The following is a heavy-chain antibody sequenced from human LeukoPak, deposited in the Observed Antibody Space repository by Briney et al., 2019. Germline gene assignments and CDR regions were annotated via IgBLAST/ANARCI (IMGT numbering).Heavy chain of an antibody. D-gene: IGHD3-10*01. CDR1: GASITSYY. J-gene: IGHJ4*02. CDR2: IYYSGST. CDR3: ATTQGNFFDH. Sequence: PSETLSLTCTVPGASITSYYWSWIRQPPGKGLEWIGYIYYSGSTTYNPSLKSRVTISVDTSKNQFSLNLSSVTAADTAVYYCATTQGNFFDHWGQGTLVTVSS. V-gene: IGHV4-59*08.